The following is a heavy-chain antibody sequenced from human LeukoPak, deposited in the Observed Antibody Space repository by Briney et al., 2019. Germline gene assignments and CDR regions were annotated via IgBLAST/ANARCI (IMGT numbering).Heavy chain of an antibody. D-gene: IGHD3-9*01. J-gene: IGHJ4*02. Sequence: ASVKVSCKASGYTFTGYYMHWVRQAPGQGLEWMGWINPNSGGTNYAQKFQGGVTMTRDTFISTAYMELSRLRSDDTAVYYCASSGDFDWLLYYWGQGTLVTVSS. V-gene: IGHV1-2*02. CDR2: INPNSGGT. CDR1: GYTFTGYY. CDR3: ASSGDFDWLLYY.